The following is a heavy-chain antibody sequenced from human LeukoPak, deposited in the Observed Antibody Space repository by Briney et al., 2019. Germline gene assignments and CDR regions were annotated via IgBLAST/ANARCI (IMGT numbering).Heavy chain of an antibody. J-gene: IGHJ3*02. Sequence: ASVKVSCKAFGYTFTSNYMHWVRQAPGQGPEWMGVISPSGGSTTYAQKFQGRVTLTRDMSTSTDYLELSSLRSEDTAVYYCARVLQRYMYYYDSSGPQYAFDIWGQGTMVTVSS. CDR2: ISPSGGST. CDR3: ARVLQRYMYYYDSSGPQYAFDI. V-gene: IGHV1-46*01. CDR1: GYTFTSNY. D-gene: IGHD3-22*01.